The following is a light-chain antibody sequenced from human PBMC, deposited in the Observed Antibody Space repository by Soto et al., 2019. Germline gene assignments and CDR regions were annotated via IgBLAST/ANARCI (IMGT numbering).Light chain of an antibody. J-gene: IGKJ5*01. V-gene: IGKV1-39*01. CDR1: QSIGSY. Sequence: QMSQSPSSLSASIRDRVTITCRASQSIGSYLNWYQQKPGKAPNLLIYAASSLQSGVPPRFSGSGSGTDFSLTINSLQPEDFATYYCQQSYSDPPITFGQGTRLEI. CDR3: QQSYSDPPIT. CDR2: AAS.